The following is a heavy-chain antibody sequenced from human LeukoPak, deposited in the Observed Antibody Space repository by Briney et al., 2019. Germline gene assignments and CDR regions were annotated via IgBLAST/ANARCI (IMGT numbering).Heavy chain of an antibody. CDR2: ISGSGGST. D-gene: IGHD5-12*01. CDR3: AKDLWYSGYVVYFDY. Sequence: GGSLRLSCAASGFTFSSYAMSWVRQAPGKGLEWVSAISGSGGSTYYADSVKGRFTTSRDNSKNTLYLQMNSLRAEDTAVYYCAKDLWYSGYVVYFDYWGQGTLVTVSS. V-gene: IGHV3-23*01. J-gene: IGHJ4*02. CDR1: GFTFSSYA.